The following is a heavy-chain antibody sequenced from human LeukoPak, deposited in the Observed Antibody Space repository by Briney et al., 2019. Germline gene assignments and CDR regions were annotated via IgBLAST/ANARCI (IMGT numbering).Heavy chain of an antibody. D-gene: IGHD5-12*01. CDR2: ISGSGGST. Sequence: GGSLRLSCAASGFTFSSYAMSWVRQAPGKGLEWVSAISGSGGSTYYADSVKGRFTISRDNSKNTLYLQMNSLRAEDTAVYYCAKVLRGGYSGYDFDYWGQGTLVTVSS. CDR1: GFTFSSYA. V-gene: IGHV3-23*01. J-gene: IGHJ4*02. CDR3: AKVLRGGYSGYDFDY.